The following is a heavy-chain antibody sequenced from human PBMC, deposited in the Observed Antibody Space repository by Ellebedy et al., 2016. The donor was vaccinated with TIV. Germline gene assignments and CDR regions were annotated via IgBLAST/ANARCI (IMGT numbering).Heavy chain of an antibody. CDR1: GFTFSSYS. V-gene: IGHV3-21*01. CDR3: AREGGYSGYENFDY. D-gene: IGHD5-12*01. J-gene: IGHJ4*02. CDR2: ISSSSSYI. Sequence: GESLKISCAASGFTFSSYSMNWVRQAPGKGLEWVSSISSSSSYIYYADSVKGRFTISRDNAKNSLYLQMNSLRAEDTAVYYCAREGGYSGYENFDYWGQGNLVTVSS.